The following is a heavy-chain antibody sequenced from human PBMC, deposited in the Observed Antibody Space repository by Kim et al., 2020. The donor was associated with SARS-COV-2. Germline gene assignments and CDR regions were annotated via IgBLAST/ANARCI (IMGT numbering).Heavy chain of an antibody. V-gene: IGHV4-39*07. Sequence: SETLSLTCTVSGGSISSSSYYWGWIRQPPGKGLEWIGSIYYSGSTYYNPSLKSRVTISVDTSKNQFSLKLSSVTAADTAVYYCARVGHEWIQLWFGYNW. CDR3: ARVGHEWIQLWFGYNW. D-gene: IGHD5-18*01. J-gene: IGHJ5*01. CDR1: GGSISSSSYY. CDR2: IYYSGST.